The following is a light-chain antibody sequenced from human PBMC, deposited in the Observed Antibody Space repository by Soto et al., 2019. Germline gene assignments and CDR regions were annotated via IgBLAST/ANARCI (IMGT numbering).Light chain of an antibody. Sequence: EVVLTQSPATLSLSPGGRATLSCRASQSVGLSLAWYQQKPGQAPRLLIYDASERASGIPARFSGSGSGTDFTLTISSLEPEDFAVYYCQQYDSTPLYTFGQGTKLEIK. V-gene: IGKV3-11*01. CDR3: QQYDSTPLYT. CDR1: QSVGLS. J-gene: IGKJ2*01. CDR2: DAS.